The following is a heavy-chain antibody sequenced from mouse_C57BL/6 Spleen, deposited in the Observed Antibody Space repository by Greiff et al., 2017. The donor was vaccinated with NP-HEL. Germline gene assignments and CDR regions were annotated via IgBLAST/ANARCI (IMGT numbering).Heavy chain of an antibody. Sequence: QVQLKESGPGLVAPSQSLSTTCTVSGFSLTSYGVDWVRQSPGKGLEWLGVIWGVGSTNYNSALKSRLSIRQDNSKSQVFLKMNSLQPDDTAMYYCASRPPGGHWYFDVWGTGTTVTVSS. V-gene: IGHV2-6*01. CDR2: IWGVGST. CDR1: GFSLTSYG. CDR3: ASRPPGGHWYFDV. J-gene: IGHJ1*03.